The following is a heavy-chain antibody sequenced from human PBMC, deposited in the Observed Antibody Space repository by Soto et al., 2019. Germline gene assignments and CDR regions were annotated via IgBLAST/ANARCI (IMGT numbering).Heavy chain of an antibody. CDR3: AGGPVVGATIFDY. Sequence: SETLSLTCAVFGGSFSGYYWSWIRQPPGKGLEWIGEINHSGGTNYNPSPKSRVTISVDTSKKQFSLKMSSVTAADTAVYYCAGGPVVGATIFDYWGQGTQVTVSS. J-gene: IGHJ4*02. CDR2: INHSGGT. D-gene: IGHD1-26*01. CDR1: GGSFSGYY. V-gene: IGHV4-34*01.